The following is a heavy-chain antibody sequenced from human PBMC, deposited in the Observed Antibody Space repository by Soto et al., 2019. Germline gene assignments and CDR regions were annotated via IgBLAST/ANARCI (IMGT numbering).Heavy chain of an antibody. Sequence: PSETLSLSCTVSGGSISGYFWSWIRQPAGKGLDWIGRIYSSGSTNYSPSLKSRVTMSVDPSRKHFSLNLTSVTAADTASYFCARARRLENWFDPWGPGIQVTVSS. J-gene: IGHJ5*02. CDR3: ARARRLENWFDP. CDR1: GGSISGYF. CDR2: IYSSGST. D-gene: IGHD5-12*01. V-gene: IGHV4-4*07.